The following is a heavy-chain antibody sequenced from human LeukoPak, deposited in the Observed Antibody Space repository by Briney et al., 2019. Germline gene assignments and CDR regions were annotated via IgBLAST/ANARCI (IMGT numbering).Heavy chain of an antibody. D-gene: IGHD5-12*01. CDR1: GASVTNHY. Sequence: SETLSLICTVSGASVTNHYCTWIRQPPGERLEWIGYAYYSGSTKYHPSLKSRVTISVDSSKNQFSLRLSSVTAADTAVYYCAISYGGYVLDSWGQGTLVIVSS. CDR2: AYYSGST. V-gene: IGHV4-59*02. CDR3: AISYGGYVLDS. J-gene: IGHJ5*01.